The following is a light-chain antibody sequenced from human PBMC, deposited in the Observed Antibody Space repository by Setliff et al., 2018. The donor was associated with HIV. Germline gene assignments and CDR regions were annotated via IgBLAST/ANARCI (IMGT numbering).Light chain of an antibody. J-gene: IGLJ1*01. CDR3: QVWDSSSDHHV. CDR2: DDS. V-gene: IGLV3-21*02. CDR1: NIGSKS. Sequence: ELTQPHSVSVATAQTGPRITCGGNNIGSKSVHWYQQKPGQAPVLVVYDDSDRPSGIPERFSGSNSGNTATLTISRVEAGDEADYYCQVWDSSSDHHVFGTGTKVTVL.